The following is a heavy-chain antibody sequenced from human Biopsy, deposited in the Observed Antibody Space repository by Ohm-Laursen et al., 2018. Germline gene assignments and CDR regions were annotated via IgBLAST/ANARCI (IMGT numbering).Heavy chain of an antibody. CDR1: GVTLSGYG. CDR3: ATELLPPGVGGPWLDS. Sequence: GSLRLSCAASGVTLSGYGMNWVRQALGKGLEWVSSISASSSYIYYADSVKGRFTVSRDNTKNTLYLQMNSLRAADTAIYFCATELLPPGVGGPWLDSWGQGTPVTVSS. D-gene: IGHD3-10*01. CDR2: ISASSSYI. J-gene: IGHJ5*01. V-gene: IGHV3-21*06.